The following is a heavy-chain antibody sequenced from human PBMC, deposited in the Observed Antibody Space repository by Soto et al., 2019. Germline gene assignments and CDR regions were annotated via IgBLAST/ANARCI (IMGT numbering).Heavy chain of an antibody. CDR1: GGSITNYY. Sequence: QVQLQESGPGLVKPSEILSLTCTVSGGSITNYYWSWIRQPPGKGLEWIGYFYYSGTTNYNPSLNSRVSMSVDTSKSQFSLRLSSVAAADTAVYYCARGRPNYYYYYMDVWGKGTTVTVSS. J-gene: IGHJ6*03. V-gene: IGHV4-59*08. CDR3: ARGRPNYYYYYMDV. CDR2: FYYSGTT.